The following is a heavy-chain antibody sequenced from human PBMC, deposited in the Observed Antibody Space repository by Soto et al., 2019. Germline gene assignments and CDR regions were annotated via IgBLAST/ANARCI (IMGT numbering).Heavy chain of an antibody. CDR1: GFTFSSYS. D-gene: IGHD4-17*01. CDR3: ASHEYDYGDSNRGGY. CDR2: ISSSSSYI. V-gene: IGHV3-21*01. Sequence: ESGGGLVKPGGSLRLSCAASGFTFSSYSMNWVRQAPGKGLEWVSSISSSSSYIYYADSVKGRFTISRDNAKNSLYLQMNSLRAEDTAVYYCASHEYDYGDSNRGGYWGQGTLVTVSS. J-gene: IGHJ4*02.